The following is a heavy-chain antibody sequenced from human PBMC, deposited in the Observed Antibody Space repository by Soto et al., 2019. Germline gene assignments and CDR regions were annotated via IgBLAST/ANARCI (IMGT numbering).Heavy chain of an antibody. J-gene: IGHJ5*02. CDR2: MSYDGSNK. V-gene: IGHV3-30-3*01. CDR1: GFTFSNYA. CDR3: ARLAYES. D-gene: IGHD3-22*01. Sequence: QVQLVESGGGVVQPGRSLRLSCAASGFTFSNYAMHWVRQAPGKGLEWVAVMSYDGSNKYYADSVKGRFTISRDNSKNTLYLQMNSLRTEDTAVYYCARLAYESWVQGTLVTVSS.